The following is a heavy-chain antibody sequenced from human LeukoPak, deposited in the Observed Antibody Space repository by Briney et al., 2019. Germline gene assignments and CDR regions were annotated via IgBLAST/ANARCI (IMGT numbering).Heavy chain of an antibody. Sequence: ASVKVSCKASGYTFTSYDINWVRQATGQGLEWMGWMNPNSGNTGYAQKFQGRVTMTRNTSISTAYMELSSLRSEDMAVYYCARESVDYDAFDIWGQGTMVTVSS. V-gene: IGHV1-8*01. CDR3: ARESVDYDAFDI. CDR2: MNPNSGNT. CDR1: GYTFTSYD. D-gene: IGHD5-12*01. J-gene: IGHJ3*02.